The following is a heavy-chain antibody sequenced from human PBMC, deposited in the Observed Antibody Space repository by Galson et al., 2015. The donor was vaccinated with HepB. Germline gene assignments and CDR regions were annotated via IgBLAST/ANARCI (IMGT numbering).Heavy chain of an antibody. CDR1: GFSLSTSGMC. V-gene: IGHV2-70*11. CDR2: IDWDDDK. CDR3: ARISGSYHYFDY. J-gene: IGHJ4*02. D-gene: IGHD1-26*01. Sequence: ALVKPTQTLTLTCTFSGFSLSTSGMCVSWIRQPPGKALEWLARIDWDDDKYYSTSLKTRLTISKDTSKNQVVLTMTNMDPVDTATYYCARISGSYHYFDYWGQGTLVTVSS.